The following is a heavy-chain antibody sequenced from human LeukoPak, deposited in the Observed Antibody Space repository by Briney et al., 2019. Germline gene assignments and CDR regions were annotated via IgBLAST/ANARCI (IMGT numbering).Heavy chain of an antibody. CDR2: IYYSGST. V-gene: IGHV4-59*08. J-gene: IGHJ4*02. CDR1: GGSISSYY. D-gene: IGHD1-26*01. CDR3: ARTNSGSYFDY. Sequence: SETLSLTCTVSGGSISSYYWSWIRQPPGKGLEWIGYIYYSGSTNYNPSLKSRVTISVDTSKNQFSLKLSSVTAADTAVYYCARTNSGSYFDYWGQGTLVTVSS.